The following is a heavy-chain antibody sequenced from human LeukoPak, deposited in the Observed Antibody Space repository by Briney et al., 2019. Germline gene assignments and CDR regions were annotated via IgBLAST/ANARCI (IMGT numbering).Heavy chain of an antibody. CDR2: ISAYNGNT. V-gene: IGHV1-18*01. Sequence: GASVKVSCKASRYTFTSYGISWVRQAPGQGLEWMGGISAYNGNTNYAQKLQGRVTMTTDTSTSTAYMELRSLRSDDTAVYYCARAGISYDIVVVPALINLDYWGQGTLVTVSS. J-gene: IGHJ4*02. CDR3: ARAGISYDIVVVPALINLDY. CDR1: RYTFTSYG. D-gene: IGHD2-2*01.